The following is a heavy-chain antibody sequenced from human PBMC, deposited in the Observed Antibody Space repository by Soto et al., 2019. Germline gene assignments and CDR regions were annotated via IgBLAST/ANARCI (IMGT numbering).Heavy chain of an antibody. Sequence: SETLSLTCTVSGGSISSGGYYWSWIRPHPGKGLEWIGYIYYSGSTYYNPSLKSRVTISVDTSKNQFSLKLSSVTAADTAVYYCARVGVVRGVLTYFDYWGQGTLVTVSS. V-gene: IGHV4-31*03. CDR1: GGSISSGGYY. CDR3: ARVGVVRGVLTYFDY. CDR2: IYYSGST. D-gene: IGHD3-10*01. J-gene: IGHJ4*02.